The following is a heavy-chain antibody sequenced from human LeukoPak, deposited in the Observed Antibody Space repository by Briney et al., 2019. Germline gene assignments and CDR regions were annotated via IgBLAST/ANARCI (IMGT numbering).Heavy chain of an antibody. CDR1: GYSFTTYW. J-gene: IGHJ4*02. Sequence: GESLKISCKGSGYSFTTYWIGWVRQMPGKGLEWMGIIYPGDSDTRYIPSSQGQVTISGDKSISTAYLQWSSLKASDTAIYYCARGQYCSRSNCYFDYWGQGTLVTVSS. D-gene: IGHD2-15*01. CDR3: ARGQYCSRSNCYFDY. V-gene: IGHV5-51*01. CDR2: IYPGDSDT.